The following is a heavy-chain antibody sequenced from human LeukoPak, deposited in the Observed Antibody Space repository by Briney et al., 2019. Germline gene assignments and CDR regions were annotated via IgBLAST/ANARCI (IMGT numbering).Heavy chain of an antibody. CDR2: IIPILGIA. CDR3: ARALYDSGGYVYDYFDY. CDR1: GGTFSSYT. J-gene: IGHJ4*02. Sequence: ASVKVSCKASGGTFSSYTISWVRQAPGQGLEWMGRIIPILGIANYAQKFQGRVTITADKSTSTAYMELSSLRSEDTAVYYCARALYDSGGYVYDYFDYWGQGTLVTVSS. D-gene: IGHD3-22*01. V-gene: IGHV1-69*02.